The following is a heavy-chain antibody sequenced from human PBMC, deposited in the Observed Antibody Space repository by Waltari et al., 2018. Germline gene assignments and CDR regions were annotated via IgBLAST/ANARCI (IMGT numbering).Heavy chain of an antibody. Sequence: QVQLVQSGAEVKKPGSSVKVSCKASGGTFSSYAISWVRQAPGQGLEWMGGSISIFGTENYAQKFQGRVTITADESTSTAYMELSSLRSEDTAVYYCALRKSELWVLYDYWGQGTLVTVSS. CDR1: GGTFSSYA. V-gene: IGHV1-69*01. J-gene: IGHJ4*02. CDR2: SISIFGTE. CDR3: ALRKSELWVLYDY. D-gene: IGHD5-18*01.